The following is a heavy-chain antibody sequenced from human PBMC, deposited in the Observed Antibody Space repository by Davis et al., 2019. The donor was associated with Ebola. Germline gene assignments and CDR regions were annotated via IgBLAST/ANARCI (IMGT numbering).Heavy chain of an antibody. CDR3: ARDSPQLDAPIDY. D-gene: IGHD6-13*01. J-gene: IGHJ4*02. CDR1: GFTFSSYG. CDR2: IWYDGSNK. Sequence: GESLKISCAASGFTFSSYGMHWVRQAPGKGLEWVAVIWYDGSNKYYADSVKGRFTISRDNSKNTLYLQMNSLRAEDTAVYYCARDSPQLDAPIDYWGQGTLVTVSS. V-gene: IGHV3-33*01.